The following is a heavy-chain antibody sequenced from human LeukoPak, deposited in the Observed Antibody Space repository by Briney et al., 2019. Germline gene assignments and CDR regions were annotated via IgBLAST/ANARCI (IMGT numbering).Heavy chain of an antibody. CDR3: AKGQISRSDRFDY. J-gene: IGHJ4*02. CDR2: ISGSGRDT. V-gene: IGHV3-23*01. CDR1: GFNFSSYG. D-gene: IGHD3-3*02. Sequence: GGSLRLSCAASGFNFSSYGMTWVRQAPGKGLEWVSIISGSGRDTYYADSVKGRFTISRDKSKNTLYLQMNSLRAEDTAVYYCAKGQISRSDRFDYWGQGTLVTVSS.